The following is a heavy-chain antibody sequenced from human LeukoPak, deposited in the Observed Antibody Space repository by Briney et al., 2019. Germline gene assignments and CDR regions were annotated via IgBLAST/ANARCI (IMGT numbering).Heavy chain of an antibody. D-gene: IGHD3-3*01. Sequence: PGGSLRLSCAASGFTFSSYAMSWVRQAPGKGLEWVSAISGSGGSTYYADSVKGRFTISRDNSKNTLYLQMNSLRAEDTAVYYCAKDFWAPAVRPYLDYWAQETWVPVPS. V-gene: IGHV3-23*01. CDR2: ISGSGGST. CDR3: AKDFWAPAVRPYLDY. CDR1: GFTFSSYA. J-gene: IGHJ4*02.